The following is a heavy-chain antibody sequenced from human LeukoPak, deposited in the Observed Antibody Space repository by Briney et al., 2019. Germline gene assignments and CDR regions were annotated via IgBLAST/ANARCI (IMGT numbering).Heavy chain of an antibody. CDR2: ISAHNGNT. J-gene: IGHJ4*02. V-gene: IGHV1-18*01. Sequence: ASVKVSCKASGYTFTTYGISWVRQAPGQGLEWMGWISAHNGNTNYAQKLQGRVTMTTDTSTTTAHMELRSLRSDDTAVYYCARDRRDYGAERYFDYWGQGTLVTVSS. CDR1: GYTFTTYG. CDR3: ARDRRDYGAERYFDY. D-gene: IGHD4-17*01.